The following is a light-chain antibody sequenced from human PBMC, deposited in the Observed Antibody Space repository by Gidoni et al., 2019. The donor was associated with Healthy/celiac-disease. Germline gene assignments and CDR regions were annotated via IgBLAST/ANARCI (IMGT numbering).Light chain of an antibody. CDR1: QSVSSN. CDR3: QQYNNWHPWT. CDR2: GAS. V-gene: IGKV3-15*01. J-gene: IGKJ1*01. Sequence: EIVMTQSPATLSVSPGERATISCRASQSVSSNLAWYQQKPGQAPSILTYGASTRATGIPARISGSRSGTEFTLTISSLQSEDFAVYYCQQYNNWHPWTFGQGTKVEIK.